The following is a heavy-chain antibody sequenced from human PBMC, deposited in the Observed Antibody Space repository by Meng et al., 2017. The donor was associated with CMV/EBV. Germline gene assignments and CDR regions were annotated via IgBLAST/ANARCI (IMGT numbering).Heavy chain of an antibody. CDR3: AHLDTAKLHFDY. V-gene: IGHV2-5*02. J-gene: IGHJ4*02. Sequence: QITSKSLGPRLVKPPPPLTLSCTFSWLSLSTIGVGVGWIRQPPGKALEWLALIYWDDDKRYSPSLKSRLTITKDTSKNQVVLTMTNMDPVDTATYYCAHLDTAKLHFDYWGQGTLVTVSS. CDR2: IYWDDDK. CDR1: WLSLSTIGVG. D-gene: IGHD5-18*01.